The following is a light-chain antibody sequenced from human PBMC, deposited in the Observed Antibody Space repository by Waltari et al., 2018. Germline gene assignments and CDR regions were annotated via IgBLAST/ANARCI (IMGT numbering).Light chain of an antibody. CDR2: AAS. V-gene: IGKV1-39*01. J-gene: IGKJ1*01. CDR3: QQSYSTHWT. CDR1: QSISSY. Sequence: DIQMTQSPSSLSASVGDRVTINCRASQSISSYLNWYQQKPGKAPKLLIYAASSLQSGVPSRFSGSGSGTDFTLTISSLQPEDFATYYCQQSYSTHWTFGQGTKVEIK.